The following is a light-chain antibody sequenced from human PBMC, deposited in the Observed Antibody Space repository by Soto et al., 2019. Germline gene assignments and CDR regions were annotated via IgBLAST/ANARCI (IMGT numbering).Light chain of an antibody. Sequence: DIQMSQSPSSLPASVGDSVTITCRASETIIDYLNWYQQQPGEAPKLLIFSASSLHSGVPSRFRGSGSGTHFTLTISSLQPEDFATYFCQQSFSAPRTFGQGTKL. CDR3: QQSFSAPRT. V-gene: IGKV1-39*01. CDR1: ETIIDY. J-gene: IGKJ2*01. CDR2: SAS.